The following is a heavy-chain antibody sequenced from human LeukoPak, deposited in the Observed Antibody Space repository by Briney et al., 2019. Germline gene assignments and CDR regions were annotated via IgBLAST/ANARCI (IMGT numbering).Heavy chain of an antibody. CDR3: ARQGYISGQGFRNNWFDP. CDR1: GGSISSSSYY. CDR2: IFYSGST. J-gene: IGHJ5*02. V-gene: IGHV4-39*01. Sequence: SETLSLTCTVSGGSISSSSYYWGWIRQPPGKGLEWIGTIFYSGSTYYNPSLRSRVTMSVDTSKNQFSLRLSSVTAADTAVYYCARQGYISGQGFRNNWFDPWGQGSLVTVSS. D-gene: IGHD6-19*01.